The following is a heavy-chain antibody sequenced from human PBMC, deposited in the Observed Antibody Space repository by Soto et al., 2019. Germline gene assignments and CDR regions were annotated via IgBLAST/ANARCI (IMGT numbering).Heavy chain of an antibody. J-gene: IGHJ1*01. CDR3: GRGGTTGGLDV. Sequence: QVQLVESGGGVVQPGTSLRVSCVGSGFTFRSYVIHWVRQAPGKGLEWVALTSYDGSDKYYGDSVRGRFTISRDNSRNTLDLQVDILRLWETALYCCGRGGTTGGLDVWGQGTLVSVSS. CDR2: TSYDGSDK. D-gene: IGHD3-16*01. CDR1: GFTFRSYV. V-gene: IGHV3-30*19.